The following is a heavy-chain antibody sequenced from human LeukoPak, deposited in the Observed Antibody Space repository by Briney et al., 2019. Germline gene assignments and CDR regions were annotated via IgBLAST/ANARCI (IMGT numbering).Heavy chain of an antibody. J-gene: IGHJ6*02. D-gene: IGHD3-9*01. CDR2: MNPNSGNT. V-gene: IGHV1-8*01. Sequence: ASVKVSCKASGYTFTSYDINWVRQATGQGLEWMGWMNPNSGNTGYAQKFQGRVTMTRNTSISTAYMELSSLRSEDTAVYYCARLSDILTGYYYYGMDVWGQGTTVTVSS. CDR3: ARLSDILTGYYYYGMDV. CDR1: GYTFTSYD.